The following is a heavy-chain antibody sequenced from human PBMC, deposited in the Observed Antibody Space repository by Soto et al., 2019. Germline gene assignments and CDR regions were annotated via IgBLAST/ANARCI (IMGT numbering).Heavy chain of an antibody. CDR2: IIPIFCTA. V-gene: IGHV1-69*05. CDR1: GGTFSSYA. J-gene: IGHJ4*02. Sequence: SVKVSCKASGGTFSSYAISWVRQAPGQGLEWMGGIIPIFCTANYAQSLQGRVTMTKDTSTSTAYMELRSLRSDDTAVYYCARAFKRGELLADDYWGQGTLVTVSS. D-gene: IGHD1-26*01. CDR3: ARAFKRGELLADDY.